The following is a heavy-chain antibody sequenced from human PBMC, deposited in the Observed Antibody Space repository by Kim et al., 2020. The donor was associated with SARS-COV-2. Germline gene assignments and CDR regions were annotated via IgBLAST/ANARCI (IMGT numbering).Heavy chain of an antibody. CDR3: AKDEPLLVGASDKRASDKYFDY. V-gene: IGHV3-33*06. D-gene: IGHD1-26*01. CDR2: IWIDGSNK. CDR1: GFTFSNYA. J-gene: IGHJ4*02. Sequence: GGSLRLSCAASGFTFSNYAMHWVRQAPGKGLEWVAVIWIDGSNKYYADSVKGRFTISRDNSKNTLYLQMNSLRPEDTALYYCAKDEPLLVGASDKRASDKYFDYWGQGTLVTVSS.